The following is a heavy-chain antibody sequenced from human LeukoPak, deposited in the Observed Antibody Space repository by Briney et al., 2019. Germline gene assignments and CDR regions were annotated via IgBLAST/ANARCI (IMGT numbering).Heavy chain of an antibody. J-gene: IGHJ5*02. V-gene: IGHV1-8*01. Sequence: GASVKVSCKASGYTFTSYDINWVRQATGQGLEWMGWMNPNSGNTGYAQKFQGRVTMTRNTSISTAYMELSSLRSEDTAVYYCARGGIKYCSSTSCYVGGFDPWGQGTLVTVSS. CDR1: GYTFTSYD. CDR2: MNPNSGNT. D-gene: IGHD2-2*01. CDR3: ARGGIKYCSSTSCYVGGFDP.